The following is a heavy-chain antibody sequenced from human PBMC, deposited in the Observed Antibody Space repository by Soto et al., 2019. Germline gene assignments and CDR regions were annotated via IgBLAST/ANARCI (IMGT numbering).Heavy chain of an antibody. J-gene: IGHJ4*02. CDR2: IIPIFGTA. D-gene: IGHD3-22*01. V-gene: IGHV1-69*01. CDR1: GGSFNRHT. Sequence: QVQLVQSGAEVRKPGSSVRVSCKASGGSFNRHTISWVRQAPGQGLEWMGGIIPIFGTANHAQKFQGRVTIIAEESTSKVYMELSSLRSGDTAIYYCARGWGYDSTDYYYAYWGQGTLVIVSS. CDR3: ARGWGYDSTDYYYAY.